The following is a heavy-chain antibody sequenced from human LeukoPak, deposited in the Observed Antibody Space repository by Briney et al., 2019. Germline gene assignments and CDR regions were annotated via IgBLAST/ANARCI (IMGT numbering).Heavy chain of an antibody. CDR3: ALAYFDWLLYPTNWFDP. CDR2: MNPNSGNT. CDR1: GYTFTSYD. Sequence: GASVKVSCKASGYTFTSYDINWVRQATGQGLEWMGWMNPNSGNTGYAQKFRGRVTMTRNTSISTAYMELSSLRSEDTAVYYCALAYFDWLLYPTNWFDPWGQGTLVTVSS. V-gene: IGHV1-8*01. J-gene: IGHJ5*02. D-gene: IGHD3-9*01.